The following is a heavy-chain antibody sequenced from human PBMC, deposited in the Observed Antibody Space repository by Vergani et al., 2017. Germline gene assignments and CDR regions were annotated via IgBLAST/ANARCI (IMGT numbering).Heavy chain of an antibody. CDR2: IYYSGST. CDR1: GGSISRGGYY. D-gene: IGHD3-3*01. Sequence: QVQLQESGPGLVKPSQTLSLTCTVSGGSISRGGYYWSWIRQHPGKGLEWIGYIYYSGSTYYNPSLKSRVTISADTSKNQISLKLISGTAADTAGYYCARSVRIFWSGYASPDYFDYWGQGTLVTVSS. J-gene: IGHJ4*02. CDR3: ARSVRIFWSGYASPDYFDY. V-gene: IGHV4-31*03.